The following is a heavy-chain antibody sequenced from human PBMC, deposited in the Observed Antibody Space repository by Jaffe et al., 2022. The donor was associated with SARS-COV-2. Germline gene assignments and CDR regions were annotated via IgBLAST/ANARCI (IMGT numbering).Heavy chain of an antibody. D-gene: IGHD3-10*01. CDR3: AKDLDRGLGSYFFDL. V-gene: IGHV3-23*01. CDR2: FSGSGGRT. J-gene: IGHJ2*01. CDR1: GFTFSNYA. Sequence: EVQLLESGGGLVQPGGSLRLSCEGSGFTFSNYAMGWVRQAPGKGLEWVSVFSGSGGRTYYADSVQGRFIISRDDSKNMLYLQLSSLKAEDTGVYYCAKDLDRGLGSYFFDLWGRGTLVTVSS.